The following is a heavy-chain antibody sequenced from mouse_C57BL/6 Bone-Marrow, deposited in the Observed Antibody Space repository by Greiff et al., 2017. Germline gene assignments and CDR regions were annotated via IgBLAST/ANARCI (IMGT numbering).Heavy chain of an antibody. CDR2: INPNNGGT. V-gene: IGHV1-26*01. CDR3: ARGVYYDYEGGDY. D-gene: IGHD2-4*01. J-gene: IGHJ2*01. Sequence: EVQLQQSGPELVKPGASVKISCKASGYTFTDYYMNWVKQSHGKSLEWIGDINPNNGGTSYNQKFKGKATLTVDKSSSTAYMELRSLTSEDSAVYYCARGVYYDYEGGDYWGQGTTLTVSS. CDR1: GYTFTDYY.